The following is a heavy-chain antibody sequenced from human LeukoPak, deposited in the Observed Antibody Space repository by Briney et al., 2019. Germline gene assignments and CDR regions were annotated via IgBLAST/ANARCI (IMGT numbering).Heavy chain of an antibody. Sequence: ASETLSLTCTVSGGSISNYYWSWIRQPPGKGLEWIGYIYYSGSTYYNPSLKSRVTISVDTSKNQFSLKLSSVTAADTAVYYCARHSLRGYSYARPFDYWGQGTLVTVSS. CDR3: ARHSLRGYSYARPFDY. J-gene: IGHJ4*02. V-gene: IGHV4-59*04. CDR1: GGSISNYY. CDR2: IYYSGST. D-gene: IGHD5-18*01.